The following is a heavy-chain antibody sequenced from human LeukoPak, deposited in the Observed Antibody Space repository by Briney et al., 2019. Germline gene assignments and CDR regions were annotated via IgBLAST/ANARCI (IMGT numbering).Heavy chain of an antibody. V-gene: IGHV3-21*01. J-gene: IGHJ6*03. CDR2: ISSSSSYL. CDR1: GLTFSTYT. D-gene: IGHD3-9*01. CDR3: ARGADYDILTGYMDV. Sequence: GGSLRLSCAASGLTFSTYTMNWDRQAPGKGLGWVSSISSSSSYLYYADSVKGRFTISRANAKNSLYLEMNSLRAEDTAVYYCARGADYDILTGYMDVWGKGTTVTVSS.